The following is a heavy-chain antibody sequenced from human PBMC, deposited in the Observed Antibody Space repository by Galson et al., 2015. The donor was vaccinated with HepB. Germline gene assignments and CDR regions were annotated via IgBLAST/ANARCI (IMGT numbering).Heavy chain of an antibody. J-gene: IGHJ6*02. V-gene: IGHV3-30*02. CDR3: AKEGGGYYQNSGFTFYFYGVDV. Sequence: SLRLSCAASGFIFSSFGMHWVRQAPGKGLEWVAFITYDGTYQYYGDPVKGRFAISRDSSKNTVYLQMNSLRPEDTAAYYCAKEGGGYYQNSGFTFYFYGVDVWGQGTTVTVS. D-gene: IGHD3-22*01. CDR1: GFIFSSFG. CDR2: ITYDGTYQ.